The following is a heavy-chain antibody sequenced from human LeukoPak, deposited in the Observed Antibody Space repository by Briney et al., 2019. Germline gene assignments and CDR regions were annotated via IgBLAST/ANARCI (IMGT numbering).Heavy chain of an antibody. J-gene: IGHJ1*01. V-gene: IGHV3-74*01. D-gene: IGHD1-26*01. CDR2: ITPDGTGA. CDR1: GFIFSNNW. Sequence: GGSLRLSCAASGFIFSNNWMHWVRQTPVKGLEWVSRITPDGTGATYADSVKGRFTIFRDNAQNTVYLQMNSLRVEDTAVYYCVRDLQVWELQYWGQGTLVTVPS. CDR3: VRDLQVWELQY.